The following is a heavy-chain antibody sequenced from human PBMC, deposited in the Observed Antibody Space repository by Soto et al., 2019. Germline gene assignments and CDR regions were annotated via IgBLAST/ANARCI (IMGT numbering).Heavy chain of an antibody. CDR2: LSAYNGNT. Sequence: ASVKVSCKASGYTFTSYGISWVRQAPGQGLEWMGWLSAYNGNTNYAQKLQGRVTMTTDTSTSTVYMELSSLKSEDTAVYYCARLLVPYCGGDCFSGFDCWGQGTQVTVSS. CDR1: GYTFTSYG. D-gene: IGHD2-21*02. V-gene: IGHV1-18*01. CDR3: ARLLVPYCGGDCFSGFDC. J-gene: IGHJ4*02.